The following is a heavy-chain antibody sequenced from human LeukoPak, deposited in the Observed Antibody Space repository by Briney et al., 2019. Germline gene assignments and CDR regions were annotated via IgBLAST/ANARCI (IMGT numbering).Heavy chain of an antibody. CDR3: ASPLYDSSGYYPNKYFQH. CDR2: ISSDGSRK. J-gene: IGHJ1*01. CDR1: GFTFSTYA. D-gene: IGHD3-22*01. V-gene: IGHV3-30*04. Sequence: PGGSLRLSCAASGFTFSTYAMHGVRQAPGKGLEWVAVISSDGSRKYYADSVKGRFTISRDDSKSTLYLQMNSLRSEDTAVYYCASPLYDSSGYYPNKYFQHWGQGTLVTVSS.